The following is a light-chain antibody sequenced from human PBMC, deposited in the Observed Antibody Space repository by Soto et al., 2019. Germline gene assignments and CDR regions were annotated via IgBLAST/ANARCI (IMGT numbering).Light chain of an antibody. J-gene: IGKJ2*02. Sequence: EIVLTQSPGTLSLSPGEIATLSCRASQSVSSSYLAWYQHKPGQAPRLLIYGASTRATGIPDRFSGSGSGTDFTLTISRLEPEDFAVFYCQQYGSSPSTFGQGTKLEI. CDR1: QSVSSSY. V-gene: IGKV3-20*01. CDR3: QQYGSSPST. CDR2: GAS.